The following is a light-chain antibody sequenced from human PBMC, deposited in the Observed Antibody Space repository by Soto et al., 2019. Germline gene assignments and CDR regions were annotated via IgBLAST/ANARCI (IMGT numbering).Light chain of an antibody. J-gene: IGLJ1*01. V-gene: IGLV2-18*01. CDR1: SSDVGSYNR. CDR2: EVS. Sequence: QSVQTQPPSVSWSAGQSVTISCTGTSSDVGSYNRVSWYQQPPRTAPKLMIDEVSNRPSGVPDRFSGSKSGNTASLTISGLQAEDEADYYCSLYTSSSTIYVFGTGTKVTAL. CDR3: SLYTSSSTIYV.